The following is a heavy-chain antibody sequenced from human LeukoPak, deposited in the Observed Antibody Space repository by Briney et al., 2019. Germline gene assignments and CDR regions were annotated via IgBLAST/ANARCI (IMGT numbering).Heavy chain of an antibody. J-gene: IGHJ5*02. Sequence: SETLSLTCSVPGGSMNSYYWSWIRQSPGKGLEWIGHIYYSGSTNYNPSLKSRVTISVDTSKNQFSLELSSVTAEDTAVYYCARSFYYGSGSSWYWFDPWGQGTLVIVSS. CDR2: IYYSGST. V-gene: IGHV4-59*01. CDR3: ARSFYYGSGSSWYWFDP. CDR1: GGSMNSYY. D-gene: IGHD3-10*01.